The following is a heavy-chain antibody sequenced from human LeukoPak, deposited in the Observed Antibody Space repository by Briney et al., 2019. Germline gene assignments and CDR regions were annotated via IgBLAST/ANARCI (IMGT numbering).Heavy chain of an antibody. Sequence: GGSLRLSCEASGFTFNTYSINWVRQAPGKGLEHVSYISSSSSSIYYADSVEGRFTISRDNAKNLLYLHMSSLRAEDTAVYYGARARGGEWLTLDCWGQGTLVTVSS. V-gene: IGHV3-48*04. CDR1: GFTFNTYS. D-gene: IGHD3-3*01. CDR2: ISSSSSSI. J-gene: IGHJ4*02. CDR3: ARARGGEWLTLDC.